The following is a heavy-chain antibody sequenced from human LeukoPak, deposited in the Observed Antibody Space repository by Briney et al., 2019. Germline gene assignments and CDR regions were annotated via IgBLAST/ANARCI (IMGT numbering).Heavy chain of an antibody. V-gene: IGHV3-53*01. CDR3: ASWPVGWYGEDS. CDR2: IYGGGST. D-gene: IGHD6-19*01. CDR1: GFTLSDSD. Sequence: PGGSLRLSCAASGFTLSDSDMSWIRQAPGKGLEWVSVIYGGGSTYYADSVKGRFTISRDTPKNTLYLQMNSLRVEDTAVYYCASWPVGWYGEDSWGQGTLVTVSS. J-gene: IGHJ4*02.